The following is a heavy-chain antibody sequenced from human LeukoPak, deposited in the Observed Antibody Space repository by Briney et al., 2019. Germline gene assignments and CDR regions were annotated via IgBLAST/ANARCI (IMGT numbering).Heavy chain of an antibody. Sequence: GGSLRLSCVASGISLRSYSVHWVRQVPGKGLEGVAVISHDGSNKDYAGSVKGRFTISRDNSKNTLYLQMNSLRTEDSAVYSCARNGLLRGYHTWFDSWGQGTLVTVSS. V-gene: IGHV3-30*01. J-gene: IGHJ5*01. CDR2: ISHDGSNK. CDR3: ARNGLLRGYHTWFDS. D-gene: IGHD3-3*01. CDR1: GISLRSYS.